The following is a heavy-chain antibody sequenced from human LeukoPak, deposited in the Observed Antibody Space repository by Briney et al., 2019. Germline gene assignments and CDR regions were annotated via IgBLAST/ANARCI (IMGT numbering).Heavy chain of an antibody. CDR1: GFTFSGYG. CDR3: AKDMYSSSGGMDV. CDR2: ISYDGSNK. Sequence: GGSLRLSCAAAGFTFSGYGMHWVRQAPGKGLEWVALISYDGSNKYYADSVKGRFTISRDSSKDTLYLQMNSLRAEDTAVYYCAKDMYSSSGGMDVRGKGTRSPSPQ. V-gene: IGHV3-30*18. J-gene: IGHJ6*04. D-gene: IGHD6-19*01.